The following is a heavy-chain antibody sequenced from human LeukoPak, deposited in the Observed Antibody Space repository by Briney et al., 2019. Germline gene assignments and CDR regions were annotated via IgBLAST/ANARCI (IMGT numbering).Heavy chain of an antibody. CDR1: GYTFTSYG. D-gene: IGHD6-19*01. V-gene: IGHV1-18*04. CDR3: ARTLRADSSGRH. Sequence: ASVKVSCKASGYTFTSYGISWVRQAPGQGLEWMGWISAYNGNANYAQKLQGRVTMTTDTSTNTAYMELRSLRSDDTAVYYCARTLRADSSGRHWGQGTLVTVSS. CDR2: ISAYNGNA. J-gene: IGHJ1*01.